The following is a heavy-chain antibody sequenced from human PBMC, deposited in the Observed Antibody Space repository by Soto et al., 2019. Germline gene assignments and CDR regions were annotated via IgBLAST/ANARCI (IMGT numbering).Heavy chain of an antibody. CDR2: IYHSGST. CDR3: ARGPYDYVWGSQTNYYGMDV. Sequence: SETVSLTCAVSGYSISSGYYWGWIRQPPGKGLEWIGSIYHSGSTYYNPSLKSRVTISVDTSKNQFSLKLSPVTAADTAVYYCARGPYDYVWGSQTNYYGMDVWGKGTTVTVSS. V-gene: IGHV4-38-2*01. J-gene: IGHJ6*04. CDR1: GYSISSGYY. D-gene: IGHD3-16*01.